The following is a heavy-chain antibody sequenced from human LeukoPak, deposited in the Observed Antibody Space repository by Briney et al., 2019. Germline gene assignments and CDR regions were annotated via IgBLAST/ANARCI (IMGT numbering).Heavy chain of an antibody. CDR1: GFTLSTYE. D-gene: IGHD3-22*01. V-gene: IGHV3-48*03. CDR2: ITSSGSST. CDR3: ARRDLYDTTGYLFDY. Sequence: PGGSLRLSCAASGFTLSTYEMNWVRQAPGKGLDWVSYITSSGSSTSYADSVKGRFTISRDNAKNALYLQMNGLRAEDTAVYYCARRDLYDTTGYLFDYWGQGTLVGVSS. J-gene: IGHJ4*02.